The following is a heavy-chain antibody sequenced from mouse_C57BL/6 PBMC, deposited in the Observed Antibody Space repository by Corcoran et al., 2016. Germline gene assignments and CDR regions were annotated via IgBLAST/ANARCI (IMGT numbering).Heavy chain of an antibody. CDR3: ARSRENYYGSSPPLHFYY. D-gene: IGHD1-1*01. CDR1: GFSLSTSGMG. V-gene: IGHV8-12*01. CDR2: IYWDDDK. J-gene: IGHJ2*01. Sequence: QVTLKESGPGILQSSQTLSLTCSFSGFSLSTSGMGVSWIRQPSGKGLEWLAHIYWDDDKRYNPSLKSRLTISKDTSRNQVFLKITSVDTADTATYYCARSRENYYGSSPPLHFYYWGQGTTLTVSS.